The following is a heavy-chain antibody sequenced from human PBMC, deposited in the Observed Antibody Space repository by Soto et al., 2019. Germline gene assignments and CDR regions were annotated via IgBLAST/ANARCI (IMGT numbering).Heavy chain of an antibody. J-gene: IGHJ4*02. Sequence: GGSLRLSCAASGFTFSSYAMSWVRQAPGKGLEWVSAISGSGGSTYYADSVKGRFTISRDNSKNTLYLQMNSLRAEDTAVYYCAKDSLRAKPDYYGSGSYFRYWGQGTLVTVFS. V-gene: IGHV3-23*01. D-gene: IGHD3-10*01. CDR1: GFTFSSYA. CDR3: AKDSLRAKPDYYGSGSYFRY. CDR2: ISGSGGST.